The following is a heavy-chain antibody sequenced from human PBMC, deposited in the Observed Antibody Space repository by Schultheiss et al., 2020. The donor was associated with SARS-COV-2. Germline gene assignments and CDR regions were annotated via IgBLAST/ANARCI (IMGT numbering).Heavy chain of an antibody. J-gene: IGHJ6*03. CDR3: TIFGVVIIDYYMDV. V-gene: IGHV3-48*01. CDR1: GFTFSAYS. Sequence: GESLKISCAASGFTFSAYSMNWVRQAPGKGLEWVSYISVSTGTIHYADSVKGRFTISRDNSKNTLYLQMNSLRAEDTAVYYCTIFGVVIIDYYMDVWGKGTTVTVSS. CDR2: ISVSTGTI. D-gene: IGHD3-3*01.